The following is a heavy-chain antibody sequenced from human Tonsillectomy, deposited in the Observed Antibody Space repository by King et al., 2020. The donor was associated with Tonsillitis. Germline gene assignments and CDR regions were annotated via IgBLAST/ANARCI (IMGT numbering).Heavy chain of an antibody. J-gene: IGHJ4*02. V-gene: IGHV1-2*02. Sequence: VQLVESGAEVKKPGASVKVSCKASGYTFTGYYMHWVRQAPGQGLEWMGWINPKSGGTNYAQKFQGRVTMTRDTSIRTAYMELSRLRSDDTAVYYCAIDRDSFLVGATYYWGQGTLVTVSP. CDR3: AIDRDSFLVGATYY. CDR1: GYTFTGYY. D-gene: IGHD1-26*01. CDR2: INPKSGGT.